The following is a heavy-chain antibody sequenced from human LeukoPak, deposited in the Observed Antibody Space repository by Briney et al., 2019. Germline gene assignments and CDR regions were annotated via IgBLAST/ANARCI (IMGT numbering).Heavy chain of an antibody. CDR1: GFNIGNSG. CDR3: ARAPSPQGY. V-gene: IGHV3-30*02. Sequence: GGSLRLSCAAAGFNIGNSGMHWVRQAPGKGLEWMTCIAYDGSNKYYAESVKGRFTISRDNAKNTLYLQMNSLRAEDTAVYYCARAPSPQGYWGQGTLVTVSS. J-gene: IGHJ4*02. CDR2: IAYDGSNK.